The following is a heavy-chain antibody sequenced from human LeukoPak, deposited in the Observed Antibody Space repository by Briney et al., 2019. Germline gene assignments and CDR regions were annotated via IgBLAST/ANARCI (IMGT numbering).Heavy chain of an antibody. J-gene: IGHJ4*02. CDR2: IFSSGST. CDR3: AKYARTGVARGFDY. V-gene: IGHV4-59*01. Sequence: SSETLSLTCTVSGDSISGNYWTWIRQPPGMGLEWIGYIFSSGSTNYNPSLKSRVTISVDTSKNQFSLTLTSVTAADTAVYFCAKYARTGVARGFDYWGQGALVTVAS. D-gene: IGHD2-2*01. CDR1: GDSISGNY.